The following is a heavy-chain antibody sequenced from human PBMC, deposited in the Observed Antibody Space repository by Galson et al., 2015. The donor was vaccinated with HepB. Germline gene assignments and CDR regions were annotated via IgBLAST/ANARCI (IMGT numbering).Heavy chain of an antibody. CDR1: GFTFSSYS. D-gene: IGHD2-2*01. Sequence: SLRLSCAASGFTFSSYSMNWVRQAPGKGLEWVSSISSSSSYIYYADSVKGRFTISRDNAKNSLYLQMNSLRAEDTAVYYCARDAYCSSTSCQIYYYYYYMDVWGKGTTVTVSS. CDR2: ISSSSSYI. J-gene: IGHJ6*03. V-gene: IGHV3-21*01. CDR3: ARDAYCSSTSCQIYYYYYYMDV.